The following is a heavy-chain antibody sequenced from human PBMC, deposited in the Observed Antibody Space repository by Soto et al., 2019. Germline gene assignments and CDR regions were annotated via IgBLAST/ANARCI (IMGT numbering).Heavy chain of an antibody. CDR3: ARSPMSY. CDR2: ISSSSSYI. D-gene: IGHD3-22*01. V-gene: IGHV3-21*01. CDR1: GFTFSSYS. Sequence: EVQLVESGGGLVKPGGSLRLSCAASGFTFSSYSMNWVRQAPGKGLEWVSSISSSSSYIYYADSVKGRFTISRDNAKNKPDLKRNRLSAEDTAVYYCARSPMSYWGQGTLVTVSS. J-gene: IGHJ4*02.